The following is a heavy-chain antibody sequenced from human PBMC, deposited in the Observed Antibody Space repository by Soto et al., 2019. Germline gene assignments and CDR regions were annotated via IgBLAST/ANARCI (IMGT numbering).Heavy chain of an antibody. CDR1: GFTFSSYS. V-gene: IGHV3-21*04. CDR3: AKDFLLDTDIIENRFDY. CDR2: ISTTSSFI. Sequence: GGSLRLSCAASGFTFSSYSMNWVRQAPGKGLEWVSSISTTSSFIYSADSVKGRFTISRDNSKNALYLQMNSLRAEDTAVYYCAKDFLLDTDIIENRFDYCGQRSLVPVSA. J-gene: IGHJ4*02. D-gene: IGHD5-18*01.